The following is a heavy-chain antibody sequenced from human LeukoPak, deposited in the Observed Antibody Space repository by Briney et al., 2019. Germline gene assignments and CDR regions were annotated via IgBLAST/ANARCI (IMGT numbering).Heavy chain of an antibody. Sequence: PSETLSLTCTVSGYSISSGYYWSWIRQPPGKGLEWIGEINHSGSTNYNPSPKSRVTISVDTSKNQFSLKLSSVTAADTAVYYCARGHSSLPDWGQGTLVTVSS. J-gene: IGHJ4*02. V-gene: IGHV4-38-2*02. CDR3: ARGHSSLPD. CDR2: INHSGST. CDR1: GYSISSGYY. D-gene: IGHD6-13*01.